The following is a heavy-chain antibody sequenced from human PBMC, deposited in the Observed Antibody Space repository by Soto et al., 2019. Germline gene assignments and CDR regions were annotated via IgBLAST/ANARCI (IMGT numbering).Heavy chain of an antibody. J-gene: IGHJ6*02. V-gene: IGHV1-8*01. Sequence: ASVKVSCKASGYTFTGYDINWVRQATGQGLEWMGWMNPNSGNTGYAQKFQGRVTMTRNTSISTAYMELSSLRSEDTAVYYCARGMGQQLVHGNYYYGMDVWGQGATVTVS. CDR1: GYTFTGYD. CDR2: MNPNSGNT. D-gene: IGHD6-13*01. CDR3: ARGMGQQLVHGNYYYGMDV.